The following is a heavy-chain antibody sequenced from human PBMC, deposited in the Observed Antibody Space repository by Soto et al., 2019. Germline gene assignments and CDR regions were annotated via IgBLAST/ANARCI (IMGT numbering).Heavy chain of an antibody. D-gene: IGHD3-9*01. V-gene: IGHV2-26*01. Sequence: VSGPTLVNPTETLTLTCTVSGFSLSNARMGVSWIRQPPGKALEWLAHIFSNDEKSYSTSLKSRLTISKDTSKSQVVLTMTNMDPVDTATYYCARIHISSAWSPVLRYFDWAPIGYYFDYWGQGTLVTVSS. J-gene: IGHJ4*02. CDR1: GFSLSNARMG. CDR2: IFSNDEK. CDR3: ARIHISSAWSPVLRYFDWAPIGYYFDY.